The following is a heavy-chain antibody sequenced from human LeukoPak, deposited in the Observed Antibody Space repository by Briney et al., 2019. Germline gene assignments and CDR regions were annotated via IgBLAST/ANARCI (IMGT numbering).Heavy chain of an antibody. J-gene: IGHJ3*02. CDR1: GFTFSSYD. Sequence: PGGSLKLSCAASGFTFSSYDMHWVRQATGKGLEWVSAIGTAGDTYYPGSVKGRFTISRENAENSLYLQMNSLRAGDTAVYYCARATADAFDIWGQGTMVTVSS. V-gene: IGHV3-13*01. CDR2: IGTAGDT. CDR3: ARATADAFDI.